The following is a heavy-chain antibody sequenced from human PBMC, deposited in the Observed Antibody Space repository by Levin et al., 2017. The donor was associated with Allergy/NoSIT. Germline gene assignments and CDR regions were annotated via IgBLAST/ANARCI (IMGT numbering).Heavy chain of an antibody. CDR3: ARLLYRHIYYYYYYMDV. V-gene: IGHV4-39*01. J-gene: IGHJ6*03. D-gene: IGHD4-11*01. Sequence: SETLSLTCTVSSGSINSNFYWGWLRQPPGKGLEWIAGVSYSSSTYYNPSFKGRVTISVDTSKNQFSLKLTFLTAADTAIYYCARLLYRHIYYYYYYMDVWGRGTAVTVSS. CDR2: VSYSSST. CDR1: SGSINSNFY.